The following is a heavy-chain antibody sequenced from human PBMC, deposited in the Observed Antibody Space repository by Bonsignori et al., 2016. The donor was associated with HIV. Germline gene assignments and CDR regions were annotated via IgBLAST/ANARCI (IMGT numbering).Heavy chain of an antibody. Sequence: WIRQPPGKGLEWVSAISGSGGSTYYADSVKGRFTISRDNSKNTLYLQMNSLRAEDTAVYYCAKDGEVWSPMACEVWGQGTLVTVSS. CDR3: AKDGEVWSPMACEV. D-gene: IGHD3-10*01. J-gene: IGHJ4*02. V-gene: IGHV3-23*01. CDR2: ISGSGGST.